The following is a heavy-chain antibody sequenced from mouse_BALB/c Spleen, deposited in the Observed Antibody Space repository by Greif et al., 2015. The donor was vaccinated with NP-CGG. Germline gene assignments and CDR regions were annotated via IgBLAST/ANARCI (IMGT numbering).Heavy chain of an antibody. CDR3: TRGYGPYFDY. CDR1: GYTFADYE. CDR2: IDPETGGT. J-gene: IGHJ2*01. Sequence: VQLQQSGAELVRPGASVTLSCKASGYTFADYEMHWVKQTPVHGLEWIGAIDPETGGTAYNQKFKGKATLTADKSSSTAYMELRSLTSEDSAVYYCTRGYGPYFDYWGQGTTLTVSS. V-gene: IGHV1-15*01. D-gene: IGHD1-2*01.